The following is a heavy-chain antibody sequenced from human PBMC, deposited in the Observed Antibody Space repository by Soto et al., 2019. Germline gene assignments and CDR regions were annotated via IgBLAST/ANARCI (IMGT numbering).Heavy chain of an antibody. J-gene: IGHJ5*02. Sequence: QVQLVQSGAEVKKPGSSVKVSCKASGGTFSSYAISWVRQAPGQGLEWMGGIIPIFGTANYAQKFQGRVTITADESTSTAYMELSSLRSEDTDVYHCARGRFDDFWSGPSGFDPWGQGTLVTVSS. D-gene: IGHD3-3*01. CDR3: ARGRFDDFWSGPSGFDP. CDR2: IIPIFGTA. CDR1: GGTFSSYA. V-gene: IGHV1-69*01.